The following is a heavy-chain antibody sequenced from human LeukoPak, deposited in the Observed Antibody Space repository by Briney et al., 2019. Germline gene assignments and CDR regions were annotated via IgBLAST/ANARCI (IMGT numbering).Heavy chain of an antibody. CDR1: GGSFSGYY. V-gene: IGHV4-34*01. Sequence: PSETLPLTCAVSGGSFSGYYWTWIRQPPGKGLEWIGEINHSGSANYNPSLKSRVTISLDTSKNQFSLKLSSVAAADTAVYYCARGQGTVTTHWGQGTLVTVSS. CDR2: INHSGSA. CDR3: ARGQGTVTTH. J-gene: IGHJ4*02. D-gene: IGHD4-17*01.